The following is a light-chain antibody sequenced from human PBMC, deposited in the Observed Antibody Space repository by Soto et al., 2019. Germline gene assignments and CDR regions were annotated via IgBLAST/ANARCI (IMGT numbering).Light chain of an antibody. J-gene: IGKJ4*01. CDR2: GSS. V-gene: IGKV1-39*01. CDR3: QQTYDSLVS. CDR1: QTISDY. Sequence: IQMTQSPPSLSASVGDRVTITWRASQTISDYLHWYQQKPGKAPTLLIYGSSSLQTGVPPRFSGSGSGTEFTLTISSLQPEDFGTYYCQQTYDSLVSFGGGTKVDIK.